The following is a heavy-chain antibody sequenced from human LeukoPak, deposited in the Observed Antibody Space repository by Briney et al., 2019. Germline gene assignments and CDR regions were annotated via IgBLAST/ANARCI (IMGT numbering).Heavy chain of an antibody. V-gene: IGHV1-46*01. CDR2: INPSGGST. D-gene: IGHD2-2*01. CDR3: ARVGPLSPIVVVPAAIDAFDI. Sequence: GASVKVSCKTSGYSFTSYYLHWVRQALGQGLEWMGIINPSGGSTSYAQKFQGRVTMTRDTSTSTVYMELSSLRSEDTAVYYCARVGPLSPIVVVPAAIDAFDIWGQGTMVTVSS. J-gene: IGHJ3*02. CDR1: GYSFTSYY.